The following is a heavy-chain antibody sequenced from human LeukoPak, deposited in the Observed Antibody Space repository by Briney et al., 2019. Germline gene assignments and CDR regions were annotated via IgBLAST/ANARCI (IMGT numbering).Heavy chain of an antibody. D-gene: IGHD6-19*01. CDR2: IYYSGST. Sequence: SETLSLTCSVSGDSISTSSYYWGWIRQPPGKGLEWIGTIYYSGSTYYNPSLTSRVTISVDTSKNQFSLKLSSVTAADTAVYYCVRGRYSSGWFKDKSWFDPWGQGIPVTVSS. J-gene: IGHJ5*02. V-gene: IGHV4-39*07. CDR1: GDSISTSSYY. CDR3: VRGRYSSGWFKDKSWFDP.